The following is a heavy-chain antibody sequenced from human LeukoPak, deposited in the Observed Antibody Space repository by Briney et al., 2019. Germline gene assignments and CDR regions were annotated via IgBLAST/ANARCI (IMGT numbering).Heavy chain of an antibody. CDR1: GFTFSSYE. J-gene: IGHJ3*02. CDR2: ISSSSSYI. V-gene: IGHV3-21*01. D-gene: IGHD3-22*01. CDR3: ARGYSYYYYDSSGWEVSAFDI. Sequence: GGSLRLSCAASGFTFSSYEMNWVRQAPGKGLEWVSSISSSSSYIYYADSVKGRFTISRDNAKNSLYLQMNSLRAEDTAVYYCARGYSYYYYDSSGWEVSAFDIWGQGTMVTVSS.